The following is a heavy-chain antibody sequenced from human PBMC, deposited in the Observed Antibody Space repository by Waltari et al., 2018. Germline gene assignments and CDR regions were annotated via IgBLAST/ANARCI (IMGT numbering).Heavy chain of an antibody. D-gene: IGHD3-10*01. CDR1: GDSIISYH. CDR3: ALYPFGGSGRGY. V-gene: IGHV4-59*01. CDR2: VNYWGDSGKT. Sequence: QVQLQESGPGLVKPSETLSLTCTVSGDSIISYHCTWIRQSPGKGLEGIANVNYWGDSGKTNDNPSLECRLTISNDSSKHQFSLRLKSVTAADTAVYYCALYPFGGSGRGYWGNGTLVTVSS. J-gene: IGHJ4*03.